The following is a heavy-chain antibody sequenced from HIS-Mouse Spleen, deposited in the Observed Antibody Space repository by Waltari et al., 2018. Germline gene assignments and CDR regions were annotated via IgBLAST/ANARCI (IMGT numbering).Heavy chain of an antibody. D-gene: IGHD6-13*01. CDR3: AGGVGSSWYYFDY. CDR2: IYSGGST. Sequence: EVQLVESGGGLIQPGGSLRLSCAASGFTVISNYMSWVRQAPGKGLEWVSVIYSGGSTYYADSVKGRFTISRDNSKNTLYLQMNSLRAEDTAVYYCAGGVGSSWYYFDYWGQGTLVTVSS. CDR1: GFTVISNY. V-gene: IGHV3-53*01. J-gene: IGHJ4*02.